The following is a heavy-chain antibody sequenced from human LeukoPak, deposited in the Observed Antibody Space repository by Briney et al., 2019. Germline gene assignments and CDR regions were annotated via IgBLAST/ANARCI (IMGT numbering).Heavy chain of an antibody. Sequence: SETLSLTCTVSGGSISSYYWSWIRQPPGKGLEWIGYIYYSGSTNYNPSLKSRVTISVDTSKNQFSLKLSSVTAADTAVYYCAIGYQGGFDYWGQGTLVTVSS. V-gene: IGHV4-59*01. CDR2: IYYSGST. CDR3: AIGYQGGFDY. CDR1: GGSISSYY. D-gene: IGHD5-18*01. J-gene: IGHJ4*02.